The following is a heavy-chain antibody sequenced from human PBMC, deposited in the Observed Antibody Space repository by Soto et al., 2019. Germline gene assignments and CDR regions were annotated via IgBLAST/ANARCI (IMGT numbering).Heavy chain of an antibody. CDR2: ISSSSSYI. D-gene: IGHD1-1*01. J-gene: IGHJ4*02. CDR3: ARVDDLDY. V-gene: IGHV3-21*01. CDR1: GFTFSSYS. Sequence: EVQLVESGGGLVKPGGSLRLSCAASGFTFSSYSMNWVREAAGKGLEWVSSISSSSSYIYYADSVKGRFAISRDNAKNSLYLQMNSLRAEDTAVYSCARVDDLDYWGQGPLVTVSS.